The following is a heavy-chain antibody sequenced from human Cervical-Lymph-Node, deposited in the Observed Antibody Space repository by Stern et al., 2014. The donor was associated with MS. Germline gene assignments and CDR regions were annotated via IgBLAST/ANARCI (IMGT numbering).Heavy chain of an antibody. CDR2: ISYDGSNK. CDR1: GFTFSSYA. Sequence: QVQLVESGGGVVQPGRSLRLSCAASGFTFSSYAMHWVRQAPGKGLEWVAVISYDGSNKYYADSVKGRLTISRDNSKNTLYLQMNSLRAEDTAVYYCARAYRGFLESKYGMDVWGQGTTVTVSS. V-gene: IGHV3-30-3*01. J-gene: IGHJ6*02. D-gene: IGHD3-3*01. CDR3: ARAYRGFLESKYGMDV.